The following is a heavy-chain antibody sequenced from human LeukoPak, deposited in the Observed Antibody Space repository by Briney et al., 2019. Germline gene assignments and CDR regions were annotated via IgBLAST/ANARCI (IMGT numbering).Heavy chain of an antibody. CDR2: IGSSSSTI. Sequence: GGSLRLSCAASGFTFSSYSMNWVRQAPGKGLEWVSYIGSSSSTIYYADSVKGRFTISRDNAKNSLYLQMNSLRAEDTAVYYCARDEGGGSSWYPPYYYYYYMDVWGKGTTVTVSS. CDR3: ARDEGGGSSWYPPYYYYYYMDV. D-gene: IGHD6-13*01. J-gene: IGHJ6*03. CDR1: GFTFSSYS. V-gene: IGHV3-48*01.